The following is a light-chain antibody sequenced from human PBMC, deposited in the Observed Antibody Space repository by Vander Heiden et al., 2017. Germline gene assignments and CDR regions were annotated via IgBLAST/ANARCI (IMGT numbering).Light chain of an antibody. CDR1: SSDVAAYPS. CDR2: YGT. Sequence: QSALTQPASASGSPGQSITISCTGTSSDVAAYPSVSWYQHYPGKAPKLIIYYGTGRPSGVSHHFSGNKSSNTASLAISELQIEDDDYYYYRECVRNSLIFGGGTKLTVL. J-gene: IGLJ2*01. CDR3: RECVRNSLI. V-gene: IGLV2-14*03.